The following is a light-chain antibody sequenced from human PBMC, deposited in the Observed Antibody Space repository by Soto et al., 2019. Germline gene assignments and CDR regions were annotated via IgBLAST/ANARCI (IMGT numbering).Light chain of an antibody. Sequence: QSALTQPASVSGSPGQSITISCTGTSSDVGSYNLVSWYQQHPGKAPKLMIYEGSKRPSGVSNRFSGSKSGNTASLTISGRQAEDEADYYCCSYAGSSTYVFGTGTKVTGL. CDR3: CSYAGSSTYV. J-gene: IGLJ1*01. V-gene: IGLV2-23*01. CDR2: EGS. CDR1: SSDVGSYNL.